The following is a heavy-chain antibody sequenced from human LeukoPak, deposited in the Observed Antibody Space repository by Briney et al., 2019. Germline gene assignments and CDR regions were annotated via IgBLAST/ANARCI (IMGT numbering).Heavy chain of an antibody. Sequence: SETLSLTCAVYGGSFSGYYWSWIRQPPGKGLEWIGEVNHSGSTNYNASLKSRVTISVDTSKNQFSLKLSSVTAADTAVYYCARGAHCGGDCYSSYYYYGMDVWGQGTTVTVSS. V-gene: IGHV4-34*01. CDR3: ARGAHCGGDCYSSYYYYGMDV. CDR1: GGSFSGYY. CDR2: VNHSGST. D-gene: IGHD2-21*02. J-gene: IGHJ6*02.